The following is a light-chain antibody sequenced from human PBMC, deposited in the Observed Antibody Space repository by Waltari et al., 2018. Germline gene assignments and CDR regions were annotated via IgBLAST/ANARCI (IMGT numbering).Light chain of an antibody. CDR3: SSYTSSSTLRV. CDR1: TIDVGGYNY. CDR2: DVS. J-gene: IGLJ3*02. Sequence: QSALTQPASVSGSPGQSITLSCTGTTIDVGGYNYVSWYQQHPGKAPKLMIYDVSNRPSGVSNRFSGSKSGNTASLTISGLQAEDEADYYCSSYTSSSTLRVFGGGTKLTVL. V-gene: IGLV2-14*01.